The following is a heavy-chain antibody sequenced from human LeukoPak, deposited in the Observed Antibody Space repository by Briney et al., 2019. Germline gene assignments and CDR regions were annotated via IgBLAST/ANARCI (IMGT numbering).Heavy chain of an antibody. V-gene: IGHV3-30*18. D-gene: IGHD6-19*01. Sequence: GGSLRLSCAASGFTFSSYGMHWVRLAPGKGLEWGAVISYDGSNKYYADSVKGRFTISRDNSKNTLYLQMNSLRAEDTAVYYCAKAEWGSGWYRVGDYWGQGTLVTVSS. CDR1: GFTFSSYG. CDR3: AKAEWGSGWYRVGDY. CDR2: ISYDGSNK. J-gene: IGHJ4*02.